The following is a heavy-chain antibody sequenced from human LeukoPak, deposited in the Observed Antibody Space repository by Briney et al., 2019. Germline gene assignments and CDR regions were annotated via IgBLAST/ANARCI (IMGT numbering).Heavy chain of an antibody. V-gene: IGHV4-59*08. J-gene: IGHJ3*02. Sequence: SETLSLTCTVSGGSISSYYWSWIRQPPGKGLEWIGFIYYTGFTIYNPSLKSRVTISVDTSKNQFSLKLSSVTAADTAVYYCARVAYSSSSDAFDIWGQGTMVTVSS. CDR1: GGSISSYY. CDR3: ARVAYSSSSDAFDI. CDR2: IYYTGFT. D-gene: IGHD6-13*01.